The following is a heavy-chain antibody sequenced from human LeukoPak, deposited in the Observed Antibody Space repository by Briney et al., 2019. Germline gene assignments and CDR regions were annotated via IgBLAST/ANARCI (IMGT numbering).Heavy chain of an antibody. CDR2: ISAYNGNT. Sequence: ASVKVSCKASGYTFTSYGISWVRQAPGQGLEWMGWISAYNGNTNYAQKLQGRVTMTTDTSTSTAYMELRSLRSDDTAVYYCARSPPVRVGANRRRWFDPWGQGTLVTVSS. V-gene: IGHV1-18*04. J-gene: IGHJ5*02. CDR3: ARSPPVRVGANRRRWFDP. CDR1: GYTFTSYG. D-gene: IGHD1-26*01.